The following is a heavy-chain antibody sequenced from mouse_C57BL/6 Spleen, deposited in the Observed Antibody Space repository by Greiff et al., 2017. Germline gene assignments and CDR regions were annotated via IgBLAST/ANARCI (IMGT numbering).Heavy chain of an antibody. CDR1: GYSITSGYY. CDR3: ARGPTGKGFAY. CDR2: ISYDGSN. Sequence: ESGPGLVKPSQSLSLTCSVTGYSITSGYYWNWIRQFPGNKLEWMGYISYDGSNNYNPSLKNRISITRDTSKNQFFLKLNSVTTEDTATYYCARGPTGKGFAYWGQGTLVTVSA. D-gene: IGHD4-1*01. J-gene: IGHJ3*01. V-gene: IGHV3-6*01.